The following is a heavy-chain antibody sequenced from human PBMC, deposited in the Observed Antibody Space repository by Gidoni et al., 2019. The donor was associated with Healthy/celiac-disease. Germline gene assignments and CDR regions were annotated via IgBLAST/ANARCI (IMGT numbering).Heavy chain of an antibody. CDR3: ARDALYYYDSSGYWDDAFDI. CDR1: GYTFTSYG. J-gene: IGHJ3*02. Sequence: QVQLVQSGAEVKKPGASVKVSCKASGYTFTSYGISWVRQAPGQGLEWMGWISAYNGNTNYAQKLQGRVTMTTDTSTSTAYMELRSLRSDDTAVYYCARDALYYYDSSGYWDDAFDIWGQGTMVTVSS. V-gene: IGHV1-18*01. CDR2: ISAYNGNT. D-gene: IGHD3-22*01.